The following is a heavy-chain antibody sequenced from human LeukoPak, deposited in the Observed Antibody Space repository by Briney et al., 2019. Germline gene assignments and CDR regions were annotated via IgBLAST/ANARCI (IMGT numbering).Heavy chain of an antibody. CDR3: AKENSVAAGYYFDY. Sequence: GGSLRLSCAASGFTLSNYAMHWVRQAPGKGLEWVAFIRYDGSDKYYADSVKGRFTISRDNSKNTLYLQMNSLRAEDTAVYYCAKENSVAAGYYFDYWGQGTLVTVSS. CDR1: GFTLSNYA. V-gene: IGHV3-30*02. CDR2: IRYDGSDK. J-gene: IGHJ4*02. D-gene: IGHD6-19*01.